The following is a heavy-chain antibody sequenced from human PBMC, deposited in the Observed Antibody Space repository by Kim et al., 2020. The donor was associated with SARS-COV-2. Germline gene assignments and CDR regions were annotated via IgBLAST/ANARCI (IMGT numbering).Heavy chain of an antibody. CDR2: GST. J-gene: IGHJ4*02. CDR3: ARIEVIDFDY. D-gene: IGHD3-16*02. Sequence: GSTKRHPSLKSQVTISVHTSKNTFSLKRSYVSAADTAVYYCARIEVIDFDYWGQGTLVTVSS. V-gene: IGHV4-34*01.